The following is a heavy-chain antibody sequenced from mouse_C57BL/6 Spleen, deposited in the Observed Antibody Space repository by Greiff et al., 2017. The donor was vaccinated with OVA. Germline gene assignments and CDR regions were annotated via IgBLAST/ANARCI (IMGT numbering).Heavy chain of an antibody. J-gene: IGHJ2*01. CDR3: TSTLHYYGSSSYYLDY. Sequence: QVQLKQSGAELVRPGASVTLSCKASGYTFTDYEMHWVKQTPVHGLEWIGAIDPETGGTAYNQKFKGKAILTADKSSSTAYMELRSLTSEDSAVYYCTSTLHYYGSSSYYLDYWGQGTTLTVSS. V-gene: IGHV1-15*01. CDR2: IDPETGGT. D-gene: IGHD1-1*01. CDR1: GYTFTDYE.